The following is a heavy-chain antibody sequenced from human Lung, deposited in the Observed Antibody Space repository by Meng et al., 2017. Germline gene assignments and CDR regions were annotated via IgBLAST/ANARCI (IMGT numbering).Heavy chain of an antibody. V-gene: IGHV4-34*01. Sequence: QGPLPQGGAGMLKPSETLSLTFVVSGGSFSDYYWSWIRQPPGKGLEWIGEINHSGSTNYNPSLESRATISVDTSQNNLSLKLSSVTAADSAVYYCARGPTTMAHDFDYWGQGTLVTVSS. CDR2: INHSGST. CDR1: GGSFSDYY. CDR3: ARGPTTMAHDFDY. J-gene: IGHJ4*02. D-gene: IGHD4-11*01.